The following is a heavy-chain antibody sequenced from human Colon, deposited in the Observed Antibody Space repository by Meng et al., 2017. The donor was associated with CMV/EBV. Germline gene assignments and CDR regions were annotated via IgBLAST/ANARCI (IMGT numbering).Heavy chain of an antibody. CDR1: GGTFISFA. J-gene: IGHJ6*02. V-gene: IGHV1-69*10. D-gene: IGHD6-13*01. Sequence: SVKVSCKASGGTFISFAISWVRQAPGRGLEWMGGIIPIVDRANYAQKFQDRVTVTADKSTSTAYMELSSLRSEDTAVYYCERGLSSSSYGMDVWGQGTTVTVSS. CDR2: IIPIVDRA. CDR3: ERGLSSSSYGMDV.